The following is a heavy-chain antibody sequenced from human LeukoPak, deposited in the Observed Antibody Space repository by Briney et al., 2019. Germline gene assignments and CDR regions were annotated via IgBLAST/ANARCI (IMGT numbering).Heavy chain of an antibody. CDR1: GYSISSGYY. CDR3: ARGGSVRWSGYFDY. CDR2: IYHSGSA. Sequence: PSETLSLTCTVSGYSISSGYYWGWIRQPPGKGLEWIGSIYHSGSAYYNPSLKSRVTISEDTSKNQFSLKLTSVTAADTAVYYCARGGSVRWSGYFDYWGQGTLVTVSS. J-gene: IGHJ4*02. V-gene: IGHV4-38-2*02. D-gene: IGHD3-3*01.